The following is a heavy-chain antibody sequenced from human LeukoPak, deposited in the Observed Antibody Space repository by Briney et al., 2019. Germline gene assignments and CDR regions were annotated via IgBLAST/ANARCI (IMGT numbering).Heavy chain of an antibody. CDR3: TTGQAAVTHGGY. Sequence: PGGSLRLSCAASGFTFRTALMNWVRQAPGMGLEWVGRIKQTAAGGTTDYAAPVKGRFTISRDDSKSTLYLQMNSLTTEDTAVYYCTTGQAAVTHGGYWGQEPLVTVSS. D-gene: IGHD2-15*01. J-gene: IGHJ4*02. V-gene: IGHV3-15*01. CDR1: GFTFRTAL. CDR2: IKQTAAGGTT.